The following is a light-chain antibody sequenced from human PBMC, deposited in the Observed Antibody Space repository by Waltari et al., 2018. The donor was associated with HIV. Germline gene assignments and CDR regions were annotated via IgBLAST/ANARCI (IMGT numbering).Light chain of an antibody. J-gene: IGLJ2*01. CDR2: GNK. CDR3: QSYDITLSASVV. V-gene: IGLV1-40*01. CDR1: TSNIGADYD. Sequence: QSVLTQPPSVSGAPVQRVTISCTGSTSNIGADYDVHRYQQIPGTAPKLLISGNKNRPSGVPDRFSASKSGTSASLTITGLQAEDEADYFCQSYDITLSASVVFGGGTKLTVL.